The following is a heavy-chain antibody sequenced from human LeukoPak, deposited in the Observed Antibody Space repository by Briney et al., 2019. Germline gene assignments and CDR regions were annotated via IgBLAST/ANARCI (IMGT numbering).Heavy chain of an antibody. Sequence: GGSLRLSCAASGFTFSRYAMSWVRQAPGKGLEWVSAIVPSGGTTYYADPVKGRFTISRDNAKNSLYLQMNSLRAEDTAVYYCARIGSGWYWDYWGQGTLVTVSS. D-gene: IGHD6-19*01. J-gene: IGHJ4*02. V-gene: IGHV3-21*01. CDR2: IVPSGGTT. CDR3: ARIGSGWYWDY. CDR1: GFTFSRYA.